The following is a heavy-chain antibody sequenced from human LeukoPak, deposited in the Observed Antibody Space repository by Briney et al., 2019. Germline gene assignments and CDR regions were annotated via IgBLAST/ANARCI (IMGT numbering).Heavy chain of an antibody. V-gene: IGHV1-2*02. CDR1: GYTFTDYY. CDR3: ARDFVVVPAANDYYYYYGMDV. D-gene: IGHD2-2*01. J-gene: IGHJ6*02. CDR2: IHPKIGGT. Sequence: ASVKVSCKASGYTFTDYYLHWVRQAPGQGLEWMGWIHPKIGGTKYAQKFQGSVTMTRDTSIRTAYMELSRLRSDDTAVFYCARDFVVVPAANDYYYYYGMDVWGQGTTVTVSS.